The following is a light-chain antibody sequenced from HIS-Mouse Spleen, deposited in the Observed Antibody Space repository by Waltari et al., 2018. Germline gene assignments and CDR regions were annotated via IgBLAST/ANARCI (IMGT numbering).Light chain of an antibody. CDR2: GAS. Sequence: EIVMTQSPATLSVSPGERATLSCRASQGVSSNLAWYQQKPRQAPRLLIYGASTRASGIPARFSGSWSGTEFTLTISMMQSEDFAVYCCQQYNNWPWTFGQGTKVEIK. V-gene: IGKV3-15*01. J-gene: IGKJ1*01. CDR3: QQYNNWPWT. CDR1: QGVSSN.